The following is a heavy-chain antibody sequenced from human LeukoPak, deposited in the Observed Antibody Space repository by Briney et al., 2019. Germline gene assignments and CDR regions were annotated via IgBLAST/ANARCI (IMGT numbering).Heavy chain of an antibody. V-gene: IGHV4-59*01. J-gene: IGHJ5*02. CDR1: GGSISSYY. Sequence: PSETLSLTCTVSGGSISSYYWSWIRQSPGKGLECIGYIHYTGSTNYNPSLKSRVTISVETSKNQFSLKLKSVTAADTAVYYCARGGYYGSGNDFRFDPWGQGALVTVSS. CDR3: ARGGYYGSGNDFRFDP. D-gene: IGHD3-10*01. CDR2: IHYTGST.